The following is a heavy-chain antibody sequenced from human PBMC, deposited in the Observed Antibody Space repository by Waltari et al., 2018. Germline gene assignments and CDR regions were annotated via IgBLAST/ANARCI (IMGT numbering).Heavy chain of an antibody. CDR2: IRWNSGSR. Sequence: EVQLVESGGGLVQPGKSLRLSCAASGFTFDDYDMHWVRQAPGKGLEWGSGIRWNSGSRDYADSGKGRFTSSRDNTKNSHYLQMNRLRAEETALYYCAKSERWLQSGFDYWGQGTLCTVSS. V-gene: IGHV3-9*01. CDR1: GFTFDDYD. J-gene: IGHJ4*02. CDR3: AKSERWLQSGFDY. D-gene: IGHD5-12*01.